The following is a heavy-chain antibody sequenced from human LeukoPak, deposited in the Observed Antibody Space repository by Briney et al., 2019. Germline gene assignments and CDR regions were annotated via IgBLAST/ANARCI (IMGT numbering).Heavy chain of an antibody. V-gene: IGHV5-10-1*01. J-gene: IGHJ4*02. CDR1: GYTFTNYW. CDR3: ARHRYSSSFDC. D-gene: IGHD6-13*01. Sequence: GESLKISCKGSGYTFTNYWISWVRQMPGKGLEWMGRIDPSDSYTNYSPSFQGHVTISADKSISTAYLQWSSLKASDTAMYYCARHRYSSSFDCWGQGTLVTVSS. CDR2: IDPSDSYT.